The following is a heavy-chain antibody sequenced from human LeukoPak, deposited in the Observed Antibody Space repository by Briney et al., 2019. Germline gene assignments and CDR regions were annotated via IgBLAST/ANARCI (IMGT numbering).Heavy chain of an antibody. CDR2: IIPIFGTT. D-gene: IGHD4-23*01. Sequence: GASVKVSCKASGGTFSSYAIDWVRQAPRQGLEWMGGIIPIFGTTNYAQKFQGRVTITAVESMRTAYMELSSLRSEDTGVYYCERGWLAETPVVTPYNNWGQGTLVTVSS. CDR3: ERGWLAETPVVTPYNN. CDR1: GGTFSSYA. V-gene: IGHV1-69*13. J-gene: IGHJ4*02.